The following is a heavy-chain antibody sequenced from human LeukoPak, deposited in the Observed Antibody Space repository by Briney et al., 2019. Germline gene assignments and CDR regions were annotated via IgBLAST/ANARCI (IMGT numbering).Heavy chain of an antibody. CDR3: AREGVEY. J-gene: IGHJ4*02. CDR1: GFTFSSYG. V-gene: IGHV3-33*01. CDR2: IWSDGSNK. Sequence: PGRSLRLSCAASGFTFSSYGMHWVRQAPGKGLEWVGVIWSDGSNKYYADSVKGRFTISRDNSKNTLYLQMNSLRAEDTAVYYCAREGVEYWGQGTLVTVSS.